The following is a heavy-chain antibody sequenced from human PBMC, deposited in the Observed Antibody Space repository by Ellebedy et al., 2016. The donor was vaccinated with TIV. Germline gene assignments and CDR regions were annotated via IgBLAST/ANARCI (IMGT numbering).Heavy chain of an antibody. D-gene: IGHD5-18*01. Sequence: SETLSLTXAVYGGSFSGYYWSWIRQPPGKGLEWIGEINHSGSTNYNPPLKSRVTISVDTSKNQFSLKLSSVTAADTAVYYCARAGLDRGYSYGYWWFDPWGQGTLVTVSS. J-gene: IGHJ5*02. CDR1: GGSFSGYY. CDR2: INHSGST. V-gene: IGHV4-34*01. CDR3: ARAGLDRGYSYGYWWFDP.